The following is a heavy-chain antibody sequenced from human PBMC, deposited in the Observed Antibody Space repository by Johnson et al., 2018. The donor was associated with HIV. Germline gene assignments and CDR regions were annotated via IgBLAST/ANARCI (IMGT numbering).Heavy chain of an antibody. CDR1: GFTFSDYY. CDR2: ISSSGSTI. J-gene: IGHJ3*02. V-gene: IGHV3-11*04. CDR3: ARARGVLLWFGELVDAFDI. Sequence: VQLVESGGGVVQPGRSLRLSCAASGFTFSDYYMSWIRQAPGKGLEWVSYISSSGSTIYYADSVKGRFTISRDKAKNSLYLQMNSLRAEDTAVYYCARARGVLLWFGELVDAFDIWGQGTMVTVSS. D-gene: IGHD3-10*01.